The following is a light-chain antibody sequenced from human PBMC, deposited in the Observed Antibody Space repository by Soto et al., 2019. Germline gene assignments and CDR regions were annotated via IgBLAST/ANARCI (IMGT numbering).Light chain of an antibody. J-gene: IGKJ1*01. V-gene: IGKV3-20*01. CDR3: QQYDGSPRS. Sequence: EIVLTHFPGTLSLSPGERATLSCRASQSVSNNYLAWYQQKPGQAPRLVIYDASSRAAGIPDRFSGSGSGTDFTLTITRLEPEDFAVYHCQQYDGSPRSFGQGTKVEIK. CDR1: QSVSNNY. CDR2: DAS.